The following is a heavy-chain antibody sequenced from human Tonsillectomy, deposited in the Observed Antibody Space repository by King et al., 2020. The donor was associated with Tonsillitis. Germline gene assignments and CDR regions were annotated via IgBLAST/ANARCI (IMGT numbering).Heavy chain of an antibody. Sequence: VQLVESGGGLVKPGGSLRLSCAASGFTFSSYIINWVRQAPGKGLEWVSSIGSSNRYIYYADSVKGRFTISRDNAKNSLYLQMDSLRAEDTAVYYCARDLGWRPLQLPDGGMDVWGQGTTVTVSS. CDR2: IGSSNRYI. J-gene: IGHJ6*02. V-gene: IGHV3-21*01. CDR1: GFTFSSYI. CDR3: ARDLGWRPLQLPDGGMDV. D-gene: IGHD1-1*01.